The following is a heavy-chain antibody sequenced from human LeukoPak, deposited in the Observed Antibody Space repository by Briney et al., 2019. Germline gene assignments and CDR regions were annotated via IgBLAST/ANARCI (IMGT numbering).Heavy chain of an antibody. D-gene: IGHD1-14*01. J-gene: IGHJ4*02. CDR2: IRSKANKYAT. V-gene: IGHV3-73*01. CDR3: TTIDEVNRKLDY. Sequence: GGSLRLSCAASGFTVSSNYMSWVRQASGKGLEWVGRIRSKANKYATAYAESVKGRFTISRDDSKNTAYLQMNSLKAEDTAVYYCTTIDEVNRKLDYWGQGTLVTVSS. CDR1: GFTVSSNY.